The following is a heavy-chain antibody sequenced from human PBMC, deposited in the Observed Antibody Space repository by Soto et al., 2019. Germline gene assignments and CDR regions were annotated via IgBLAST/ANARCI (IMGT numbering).Heavy chain of an antibody. CDR3: ARDVVVPAAMGWGSRA. V-gene: IGHV1-69*08. Sequence: QVQLVQSGAEVKKPGSSVKVSCKASGGTFSSYTISGVRHAPGQGLEWLGRIIPILGIANYAQKFQGRVTITADKSKSTAYMELSSLRSADTAVYYCARDVVVPAAMGWGSRAWGQGTLVTVSS. CDR1: GGTFSSYT. J-gene: IGHJ5*02. CDR2: IIPILGIA. D-gene: IGHD2-2*01.